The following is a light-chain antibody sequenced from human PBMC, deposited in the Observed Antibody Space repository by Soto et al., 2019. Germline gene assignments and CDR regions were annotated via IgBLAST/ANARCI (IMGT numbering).Light chain of an antibody. CDR3: QQYSSSPS. V-gene: IGKV3-15*01. CDR2: GAS. CDR1: QSVSTN. Sequence: IVMTQSPTTLSVSPGERATLSCRASQSVSTNLAWYQQKPGQVPSLLIYGASTRASGIPARFCGSGSGTEFTLTIGSLQSEDFAVYYCQQYSSSPSFGQGTRLEIK. J-gene: IGKJ5*01.